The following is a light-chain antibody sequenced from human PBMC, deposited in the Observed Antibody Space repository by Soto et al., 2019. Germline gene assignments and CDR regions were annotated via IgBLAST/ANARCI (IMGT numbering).Light chain of an antibody. V-gene: IGLV2-11*01. CDR1: SSDVGGYNY. CDR2: DVS. J-gene: IGLJ2*01. Sequence: QSALTQPRSVSGSPGQSVTISCTGTSSDVGGYNYVSWYQQHPGKAPKLMIYDVSKRPSWVPDRFSGSKSGNTASLTISGLQAEDEAEYYCCSYAGSYTFDVVFGGGTKLTVL. CDR3: CSYAGSYTFDVV.